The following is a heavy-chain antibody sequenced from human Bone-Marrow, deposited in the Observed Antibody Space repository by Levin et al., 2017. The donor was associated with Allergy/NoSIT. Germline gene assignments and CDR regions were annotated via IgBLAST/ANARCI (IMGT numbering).Heavy chain of an antibody. D-gene: IGHD4-17*01. Sequence: PGGSLRLSCAASGFTFSSYGMHWVRQAPGKGLEWVAVISDDGKNEYYAASVKGRFTISRDNSENTLYLQMTSLRSDDTAFYYCARDFWGRTVTTVGDYWGQGTLVSVSS. CDR2: ISDDGKNE. CDR1: GFTFSSYG. V-gene: IGHV3-30*03. CDR3: ARDFWGRTVTTVGDY. J-gene: IGHJ4*02.